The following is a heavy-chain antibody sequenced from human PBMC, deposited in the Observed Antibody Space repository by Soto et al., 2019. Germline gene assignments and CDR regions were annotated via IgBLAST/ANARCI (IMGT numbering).Heavy chain of an antibody. CDR1: GGKFTTYA. V-gene: IGHV1-69*01. D-gene: IGHD1-1*01. CDR2: IITFFGAA. J-gene: IGHJ6*02. CDR3: ARGGKERFRGPGMDV. Sequence: QVQLVQSGAEVRKPGSSVRVSCKASGGKFTTYAINWVRQAPGQGLEWLGGIITFFGAAMYAQKLQDRVTITADEFTTTAYMELSSLGSDDTAVYYCARGGKERFRGPGMDVWGQGTTVTVSS.